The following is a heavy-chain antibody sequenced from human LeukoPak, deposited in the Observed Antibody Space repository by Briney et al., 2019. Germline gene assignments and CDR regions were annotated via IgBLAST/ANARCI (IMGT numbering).Heavy chain of an antibody. CDR1: GVSISSGAHY. V-gene: IGHV4-31*03. Sequence: ALCLTCTVSGVSISSGAHYWSRIRQHPGKGLEWIGYIYYNGGPYYNPSLKSRLTISLDTSKNQFSLTLSSVTAADTAVYYCATGAPVSVDIWGQEPGDPVSS. CDR2: IYYNGGP. CDR3: ATGAPVSVDI. D-gene: IGHD7-27*01. J-gene: IGHJ3*02.